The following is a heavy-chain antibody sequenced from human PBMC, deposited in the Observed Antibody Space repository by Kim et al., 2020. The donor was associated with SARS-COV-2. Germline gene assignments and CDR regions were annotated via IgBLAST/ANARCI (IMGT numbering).Heavy chain of an antibody. D-gene: IGHD4-4*01. Sequence: QKFQGRVTMTEDTSTDTAYMELSSLGSEDTAVYYCATAPGSNSGGYYFDYWGQGTLVTVSS. V-gene: IGHV1-24*01. CDR3: ATAPGSNSGGYYFDY. J-gene: IGHJ4*02.